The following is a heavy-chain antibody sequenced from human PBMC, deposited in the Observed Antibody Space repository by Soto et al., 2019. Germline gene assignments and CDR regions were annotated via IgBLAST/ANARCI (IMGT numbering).Heavy chain of an antibody. CDR2: ISGSGGST. J-gene: IGHJ5*02. V-gene: IGHV3-23*01. CDR3: AKVLGSGGSRIPSTAFDP. D-gene: IGHD2-15*01. Sequence: GGSLRLSCAASGFTFSSYAMSWVRQAPGKGLEWVSAISGSGGSTYYADSVKGRFTISRDNSKNTLYLHMKSLRAEDTAVYYCAKVLGSGGSRIPSTAFDPWGQGTLVTVSS. CDR1: GFTFSSYA.